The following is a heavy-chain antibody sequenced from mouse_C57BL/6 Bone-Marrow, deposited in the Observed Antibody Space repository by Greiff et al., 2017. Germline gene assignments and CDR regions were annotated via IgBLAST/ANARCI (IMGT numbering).Heavy chain of an antibody. Sequence: QVQLQQSGAELARPGASVKMSCKASGYTFTSYTMHWVKQRPGQGLEWIGYINPSSGYTKYNQKFKDKATLTAYKSSSTAYMQLSSLTSEDSAVYYCARRRKLGRGYAMDYWGQGTSFTVSS. CDR3: ARRRKLGRGYAMDY. J-gene: IGHJ4*01. CDR2: INPSSGYT. V-gene: IGHV1-4*01. D-gene: IGHD4-1*01. CDR1: GYTFTSYT.